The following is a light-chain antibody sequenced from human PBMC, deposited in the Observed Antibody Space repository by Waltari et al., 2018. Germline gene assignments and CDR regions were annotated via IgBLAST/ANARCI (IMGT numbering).Light chain of an antibody. Sequence: VLTQSPATLSVSPGDTVTLPCRASQSVRSDLAWYQQKPGQAPRLLIYDSSTRATGIPARFIGSGSGTDFTLTISSLQSEDFGVYYCQQYQNWPPWTFGQGTKVEIE. V-gene: IGKV3-15*01. CDR2: DSS. CDR3: QQYQNWPPWT. J-gene: IGKJ1*01. CDR1: QSVRSD.